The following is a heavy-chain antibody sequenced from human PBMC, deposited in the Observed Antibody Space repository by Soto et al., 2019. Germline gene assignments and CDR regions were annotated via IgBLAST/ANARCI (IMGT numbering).Heavy chain of an antibody. D-gene: IGHD6-13*01. Sequence: PGGSLRLSCAASGFTVSSNYMSWVRQAPGKGLEWVSVIYSGGSTYYADSVKGRFTISRDNSKNTLYLQMNSLRAEDTAAYYCAREGPTYSSSWYAPYYYYYGMDVWGQGTTVTVSS. CDR2: IYSGGST. CDR1: GFTVSSNY. CDR3: AREGPTYSSSWYAPYYYYYGMDV. V-gene: IGHV3-53*01. J-gene: IGHJ6*02.